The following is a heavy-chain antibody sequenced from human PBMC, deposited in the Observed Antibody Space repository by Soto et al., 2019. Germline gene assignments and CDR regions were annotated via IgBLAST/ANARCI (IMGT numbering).Heavy chain of an antibody. CDR2: LYDVDVT. Sequence: DVQLVESGGGLIQPGGSLRLSCAAFGLTVSGKKYMAWVRQAPGKGLEWGSCLYDVDVTYYEDSVKGRFTISRDSSKNMVYLQMNSLRPDDTAVYYCASWVLEEHAYDIGGRGTTVTVSS. CDR1: GLTVSGKKY. D-gene: IGHD2-8*01. J-gene: IGHJ3*02. CDR3: ASWVLEEHAYDI. V-gene: IGHV3-53*01.